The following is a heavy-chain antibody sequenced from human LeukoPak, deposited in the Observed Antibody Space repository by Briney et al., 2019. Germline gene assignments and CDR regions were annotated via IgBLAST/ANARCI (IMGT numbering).Heavy chain of an antibody. CDR3: ARDQIPPYIAARHDY. CDR2: IKQDGSEK. D-gene: IGHD6-6*01. J-gene: IGHJ4*02. V-gene: IGHV3-7*01. CDR1: GFTFSSYW. Sequence: PGGSLRLSCAASGFTFSSYWMSWVRQAPGKGLEWVAHIKQDGSEKYYVDSVKGRFTISRDNAKNSLYLQMNSLRAEDTAVYYCARDQIPPYIAARHDYWGQGTLVTVSS.